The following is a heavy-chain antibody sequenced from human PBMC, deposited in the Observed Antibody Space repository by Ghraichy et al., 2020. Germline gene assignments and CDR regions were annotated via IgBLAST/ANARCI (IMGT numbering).Heavy chain of an antibody. CDR3: AKGPRGWNVDSGMDV. CDR2: LNPKNGKP. D-gene: IGHD1-1*01. CDR1: GYTFANYD. V-gene: IGHV1-8*01. Sequence: ASVKVSCKASGYTFANYDINWVRQAPGQGLEWMGWLNPKNGKPGYSPKFQDRITMTPDTSINSAYMEVRSLTSEDTAVYYCAKGPRGWNVDSGMDVWGQGTTVTVSS. J-gene: IGHJ6*02.